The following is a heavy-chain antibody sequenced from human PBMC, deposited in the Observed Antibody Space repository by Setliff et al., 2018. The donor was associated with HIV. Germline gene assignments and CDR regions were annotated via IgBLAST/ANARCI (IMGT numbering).Heavy chain of an antibody. Sequence: PSETLSLTCTVSGGSVSSGNYYWSWIRQPPGKGLEWIGYFYYSGSTNYNPSLKSRVSISLDTSKNQFSPKLTSVTAADTAVYFCARDLRAVTIDWGQGTLVTVSS. J-gene: IGHJ4*02. CDR2: FYYSGST. D-gene: IGHD4-17*01. V-gene: IGHV4-61*01. CDR3: ARDLRAVTID. CDR1: GGSVSSGNYY.